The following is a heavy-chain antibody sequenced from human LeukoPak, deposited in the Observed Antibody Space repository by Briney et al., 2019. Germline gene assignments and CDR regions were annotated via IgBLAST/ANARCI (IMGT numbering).Heavy chain of an antibody. J-gene: IGHJ4*02. CDR1: GFPVSSNH. D-gene: IGHD3-16*01. Sequence: GGSLRLSCAVSGFPVSSNHVSWVRQAPGKGLEWVSIISSGGTTYYPDSVKGRFTISRDNSKNTLYLQMNSLRAEDTAVYYCASWGPLIAHGYWGQGTLVTASS. CDR3: ASWGPLIAHGY. V-gene: IGHV3-53*01. CDR2: ISSGGTT.